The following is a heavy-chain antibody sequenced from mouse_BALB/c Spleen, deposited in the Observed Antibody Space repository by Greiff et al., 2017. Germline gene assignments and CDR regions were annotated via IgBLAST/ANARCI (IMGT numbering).Heavy chain of an antibody. CDR1: GFTFSSFG. Sequence: VESGGGLVQPGGSRKLSCAASGFTFSSFGMHWVRQAPEKGLEWVAYISSGSSTIYYADTVKGRFTISRDNPKNTLFLQMTSLRSEDTAMYYCARGKARYWYFDVWGAGTTVTVSS. CDR2: ISSGSSTI. CDR3: ARGKARYWYFDV. V-gene: IGHV5-17*02. J-gene: IGHJ1*01.